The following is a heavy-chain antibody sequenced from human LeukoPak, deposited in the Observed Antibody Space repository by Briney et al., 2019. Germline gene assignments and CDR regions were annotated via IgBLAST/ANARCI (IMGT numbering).Heavy chain of an antibody. Sequence: SEILSLTCAVYGGSFSGYYWSWIRQPPGKGLEWIGEINHSGSTNYNPSLKSRVTISVDTSKNQFSLKLSSVTAADTAVYYCARGTVVPAAIVDYWGQGTLVTVSS. D-gene: IGHD2-2*01. V-gene: IGHV4-34*01. CDR3: ARGTVVPAAIVDY. J-gene: IGHJ4*02. CDR2: INHSGST. CDR1: GGSFSGYY.